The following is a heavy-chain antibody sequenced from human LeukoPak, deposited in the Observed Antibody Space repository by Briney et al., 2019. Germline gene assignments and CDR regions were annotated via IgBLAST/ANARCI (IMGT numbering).Heavy chain of an antibody. J-gene: IGHJ4*02. V-gene: IGHV1-24*01. CDR3: ATDVTTATPKGFDY. Sequence: ASVKVSCKVSGYTLTELSMHWVRQAPGKGLEWMGGFDPEDGETTYAQKFQGRVTMTEDTSTDTAYMELSSLRSEDTAVYYCATDVTTATPKGFDYWGQGTLVTVSS. D-gene: IGHD2-21*02. CDR2: FDPEDGET. CDR1: GYTLTELS.